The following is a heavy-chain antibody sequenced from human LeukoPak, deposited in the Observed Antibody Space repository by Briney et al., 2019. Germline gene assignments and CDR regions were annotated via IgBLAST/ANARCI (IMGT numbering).Heavy chain of an antibody. CDR3: ARQRSSTWSLGY. J-gene: IGHJ4*02. Sequence: SETLSLTCTVSGGSISSYYWSWIRQPPGKGLEWIGYVYYSGSTNYNPSLKSRVTISVDTSKYQFSLKLSSVTAADTAVYFCARQRSSTWSLGYWGQGTLVTVSS. V-gene: IGHV4-59*08. CDR2: VYYSGST. CDR1: GGSISSYY. D-gene: IGHD6-13*01.